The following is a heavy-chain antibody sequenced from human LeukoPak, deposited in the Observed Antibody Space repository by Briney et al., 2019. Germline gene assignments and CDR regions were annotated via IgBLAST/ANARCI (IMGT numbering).Heavy chain of an antibody. CDR1: GFTFDDYA. CDR3: AKDRGYSYGLNWYFDL. D-gene: IGHD5-18*01. J-gene: IGHJ2*01. V-gene: IGHV3-9*01. CDR2: ISWSSGSI. Sequence: GRSLRLSCAASGFTFDDYAMHWVRQAPGKGLEWVSGISWSSGSIGYADSVKGRFTISRDNAKNSLYLQMNSLRAEDTALYYCAKDRGYSYGLNWYFDLWGRGTLVTVSS.